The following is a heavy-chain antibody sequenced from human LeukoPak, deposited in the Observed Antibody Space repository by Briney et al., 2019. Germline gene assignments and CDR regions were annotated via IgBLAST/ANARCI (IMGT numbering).Heavy chain of an antibody. J-gene: IGHJ3*02. D-gene: IGHD2-15*01. Sequence: SETLSLTCTVSGASIRSGDYYWSWIRQPPGKGLEWIGYIYDSGNTYYNPSLKSRITISVDTSENRFSLKLSSVTATDTAVYYCARDCSGGSCYGAFDIWGQGTMVTVSS. CDR2: IYDSGNT. CDR1: GASIRSGDYY. V-gene: IGHV4-30-4*01. CDR3: ARDCSGGSCYGAFDI.